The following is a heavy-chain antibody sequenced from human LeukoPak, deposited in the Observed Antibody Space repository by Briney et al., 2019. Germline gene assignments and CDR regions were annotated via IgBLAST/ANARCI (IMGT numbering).Heavy chain of an antibody. D-gene: IGHD1-1*01. J-gene: IGHJ6*02. V-gene: IGHV3-23*01. CDR1: GFTFSNYA. CDR3: AKNEEGNYYYGMGV. Sequence: GGSLRLSCAASGFTFSNYAMSWVRQAPGKGLEWVSAISGSGVSTYYADSVKGRFTISRDNSKNTLYLQMNSLRAEDTAVYYCAKNEEGNYYYGMGVWGQGTTVTVSS. CDR2: ISGSGVST.